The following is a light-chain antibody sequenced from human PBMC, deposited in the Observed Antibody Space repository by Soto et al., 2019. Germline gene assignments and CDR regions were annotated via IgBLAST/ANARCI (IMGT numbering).Light chain of an antibody. V-gene: IGKV3-20*01. CDR1: QRISSNS. Sequence: ETVLTQSPGTLSLSPGERATLSCRASQRISSNSLAWYQQKPGQAPRPLIYAASSRATGTPDRFSGSGSGTEFTLIISRLEPEDFAVYYCQQYGSSVLTFGGGTKVDIK. J-gene: IGKJ4*01. CDR2: AAS. CDR3: QQYGSSVLT.